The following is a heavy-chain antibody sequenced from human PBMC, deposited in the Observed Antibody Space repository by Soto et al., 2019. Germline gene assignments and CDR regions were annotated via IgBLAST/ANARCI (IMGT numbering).Heavy chain of an antibody. D-gene: IGHD6-13*01. V-gene: IGHV4-31*03. CDR2: IYYSGST. CDR3: ARDRSRDYFDY. J-gene: IGHJ4*02. Sequence: TLSLTCTVSGGSISSGGYYWSWIRQHPGKGLEWIGYIYYSGSTYYNPSLKSRVTISVDTSKNQFSLKLSSVTAADTAVYYCARDRSRDYFDYWGQGTLVTVSS. CDR1: GGSISSGGYY.